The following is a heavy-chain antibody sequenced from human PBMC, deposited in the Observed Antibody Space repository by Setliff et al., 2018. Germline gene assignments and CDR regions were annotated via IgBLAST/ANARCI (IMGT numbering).Heavy chain of an antibody. CDR2: IIPIFGTA. V-gene: IGHV1-69*06. J-gene: IGHJ6*04. D-gene: IGHD6-13*01. Sequence: SVKVSCKASGGTFSSYAISWVRQAPGQGLEWMGRIIPIFGTANYAQKFQGRVTITADKSTSTAYMELSDLRSEDTAVYYCARSHSSSWSGMAVWGKGTTVTVSS. CDR3: ARSHSSSWSGMAV. CDR1: GGTFSSYA.